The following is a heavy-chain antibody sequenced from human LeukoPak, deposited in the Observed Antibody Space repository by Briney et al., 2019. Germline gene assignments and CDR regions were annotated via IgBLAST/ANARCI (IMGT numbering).Heavy chain of an antibody. J-gene: IGHJ3*02. CDR1: GYTFTGYY. Sequence: ASVKVSCKASGYTFTGYYVQWVRQALGQRLEWIGWINPNSGRTNYAQKFQGWVTMTRDTSISTAYMELSRLRSDDTAVYYCAREAVRGVISINDAFDIWGQGTMVTVSS. CDR2: INPNSGRT. V-gene: IGHV1-2*04. D-gene: IGHD3-10*01. CDR3: AREAVRGVISINDAFDI.